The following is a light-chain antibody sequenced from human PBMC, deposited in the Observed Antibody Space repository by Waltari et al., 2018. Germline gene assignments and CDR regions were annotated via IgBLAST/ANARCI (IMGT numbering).Light chain of an antibody. CDR2: EGN. V-gene: IGLV2-23*03. Sequence: QSALTQPASVSGSPGQSITLPCTGFNSNVCSYHLVSWYQKHPGKAPKLLIYEGNRRPSGVSNRFSGSKSDNTASLTLSGLQAEDEADYYCCSNVGSSVFFGGGTKLTVL. CDR1: NSNVCSYHL. J-gene: IGLJ2*01. CDR3: CSNVGSSVF.